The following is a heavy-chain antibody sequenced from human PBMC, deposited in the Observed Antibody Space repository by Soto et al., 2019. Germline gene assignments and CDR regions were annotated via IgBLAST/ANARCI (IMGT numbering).Heavy chain of an antibody. CDR1: GYSFTSYA. Sequence: QVQLVQSGAEVKKPGASVKVSCKASGYSFTSYAMHWVRQAPGQRLEWLGWINAGSGYTKYSQKFQGRVSLTRDTSAPTAYMELSNLRSEDTAVYYCAGGLPGYFDNWGQGTLVTVSS. CDR2: INAGSGYT. V-gene: IGHV1-3*01. J-gene: IGHJ4*02. CDR3: AGGLPGYFDN. D-gene: IGHD4-17*01.